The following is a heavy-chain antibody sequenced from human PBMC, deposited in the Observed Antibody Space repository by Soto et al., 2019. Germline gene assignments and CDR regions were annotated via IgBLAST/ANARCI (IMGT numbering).Heavy chain of an antibody. Sequence: EVQLVESGGGLVQPGESLRLSCTASELSVSDNYMTWVRQAPGKGLEWVSTFYSGGRTRYAPSVEGRFTISRDSSRNTLFLQMTSLRSEDTAVYYCVRNFFRYYAPGAMDVWGRGTTVNVSS. D-gene: IGHD3-16*01. V-gene: IGHV3-66*01. CDR2: FYSGGRT. CDR3: VRNFFRYYAPGAMDV. CDR1: ELSVSDNY. J-gene: IGHJ6*02.